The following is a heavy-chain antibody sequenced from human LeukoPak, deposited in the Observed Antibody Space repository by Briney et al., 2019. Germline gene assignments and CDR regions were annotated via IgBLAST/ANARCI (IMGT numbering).Heavy chain of an antibody. CDR1: GGTFSSYA. V-gene: IGHV1-69*06. CDR3: ARALVAKVEDYYYYYMDV. J-gene: IGHJ6*03. Sequence: GASVKVSCKASGGTFSSYAISWVRQAPGQGLEWMGGIIPIFGTANYAQKFQGRVTITADKSTSTAYMELSSLRSEDTAVYYCARALVAKVEDYYYYYMDVWGKGTTVTVSS. D-gene: IGHD5-12*01. CDR2: IIPIFGTA.